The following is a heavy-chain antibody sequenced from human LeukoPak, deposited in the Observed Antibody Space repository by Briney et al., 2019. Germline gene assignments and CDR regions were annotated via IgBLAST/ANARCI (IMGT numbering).Heavy chain of an antibody. D-gene: IGHD3-3*01. J-gene: IGHJ4*02. V-gene: IGHV3-48*01. CDR2: ISSSGSTI. CDR1: GFTFSSYS. CDR3: ARDWSSRSAY. Sequence: PGGSLRLSCAASGFTFSSYSMNWVRQAPGKGLEWVSYISSSGSTIYAADYVKGRFTISRDNARNSLYLQMNRLRAEDTAVYYCARDWSSRSAYWGQGTLVTVSS.